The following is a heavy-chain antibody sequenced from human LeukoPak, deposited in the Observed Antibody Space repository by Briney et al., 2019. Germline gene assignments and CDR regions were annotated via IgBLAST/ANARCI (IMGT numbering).Heavy chain of an antibody. CDR1: GFTFSSYG. J-gene: IGHJ5*02. D-gene: IGHD3-10*01. Sequence: GGSLRLSCAASGFTFSSYGMSWVRQAPGKGLEWVAVIPYDGSNKYYADSVKGRFTISRDNSKNTLYLQMNSLRAEDTAVYYCAKDLGPYGSGRTNWFDPWGQGTLVTVSS. V-gene: IGHV3-30*18. CDR2: IPYDGSNK. CDR3: AKDLGPYGSGRTNWFDP.